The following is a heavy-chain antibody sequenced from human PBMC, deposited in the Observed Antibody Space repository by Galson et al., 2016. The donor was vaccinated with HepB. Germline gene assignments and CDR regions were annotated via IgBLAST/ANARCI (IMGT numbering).Heavy chain of an antibody. CDR2: IYSGGGT. J-gene: IGHJ4*02. CDR3: ARLDVVRGRDY. Sequence: SLRLSCAVSGFTVSNNYMSWVRQAPGKGLEWVSVIYSGGGTYYADSVKGRFTISRDNSKNKVYLQMNSLRAEDTAVYYCARLDVVRGRDYWGQGTLVTVSS. CDR1: GFTVSNNY. V-gene: IGHV3-53*01. D-gene: IGHD3/OR15-3a*01.